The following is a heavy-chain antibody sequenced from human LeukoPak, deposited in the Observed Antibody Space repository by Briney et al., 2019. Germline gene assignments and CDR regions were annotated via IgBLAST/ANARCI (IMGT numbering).Heavy chain of an antibody. D-gene: IGHD4-17*01. CDR2: IHTSGST. CDR3: ARGGDYGYYYYYYMDV. V-gene: IGHV4-4*07. J-gene: IGHJ6*03. Sequence: SETLSLTCSVSGGSISSYYWNWIRQPAGKGLEWIGRIHTSGSTNYNPSLKSRVTISVDTSKNQFSLKLSSVTAADTAVYYCARGGDYGYYYYYYMDVWGKGTTVTVSS. CDR1: GGSISSYY.